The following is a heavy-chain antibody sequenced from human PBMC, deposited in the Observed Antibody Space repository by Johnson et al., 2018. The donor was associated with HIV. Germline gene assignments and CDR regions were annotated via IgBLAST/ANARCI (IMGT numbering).Heavy chain of an antibody. V-gene: IGHV3-30*02. J-gene: IGHJ3*02. D-gene: IGHD1-26*01. CDR1: GFTFADYG. CDR2: IAHDESIT. Sequence: VQLVESGGGVVQPGGSLRLSCAASGFTFADYGMHWVRQPPGKGLEWVAFIAHDESITHYADSVKGRFTMSRDNSKNTLYLQMKSRRVEETAVYLCAREGAWEVRPGAFDIWGQGTTVTVSS. CDR3: AREGAWEVRPGAFDI.